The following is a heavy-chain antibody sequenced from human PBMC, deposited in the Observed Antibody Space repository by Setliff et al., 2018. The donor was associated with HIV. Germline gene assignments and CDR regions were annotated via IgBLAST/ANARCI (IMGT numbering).Heavy chain of an antibody. J-gene: IGHJ6*03. Sequence: PSETLSLTCSVSGGSISSGGYYWNWIRQHPGKGLEWIGYIYYTGSTDYNPSLKSRVTISVDTSKNQFSLKLRSVAAADTAVHYCARDLRGYYYDTSGYYYMGVWGKGTTVTVSS. CDR1: GGSISSGGYY. V-gene: IGHV4-31*03. CDR3: ARDLRGYYYDTSGYYYMGV. D-gene: IGHD3-22*01. CDR2: IYYTGST.